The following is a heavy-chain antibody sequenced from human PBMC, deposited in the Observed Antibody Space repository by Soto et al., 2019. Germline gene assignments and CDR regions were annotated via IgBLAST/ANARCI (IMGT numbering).Heavy chain of an antibody. V-gene: IGHV4-59*01. CDR1: GGSISSYY. CDR2: IYYSGST. CDR3: ASSRLARTTYDY. D-gene: IGHD6-19*01. J-gene: IGHJ4*02. Sequence: SETLSLTCTVSGGSISSYYWSWIRQPPGKGLEWIGYIYYSGSTNYNPSLKSRVTISVDTSKNQFSLKLSSVTAADTAVYYCASSRLARTTYDYWGQGTLVTVSS.